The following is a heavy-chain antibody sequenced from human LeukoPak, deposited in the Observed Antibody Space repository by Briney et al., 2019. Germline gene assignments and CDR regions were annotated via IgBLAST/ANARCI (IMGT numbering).Heavy chain of an antibody. CDR2: IYYSGST. V-gene: IGHV4-31*03. D-gene: IGHD6-13*01. J-gene: IGHJ4*02. Sequence: SETLSLTCTVSGGSISSGGYYWSWIRQHPGKGLEWIGYIYYSGSTYYNPSLKSRVTISVDTSKNQFSLKLSSVTAADTAVYYCAREGEAAAGLYYFDYWGQGTLVTVSS. CDR3: AREGEAAAGLYYFDY. CDR1: GGSISSGGYY.